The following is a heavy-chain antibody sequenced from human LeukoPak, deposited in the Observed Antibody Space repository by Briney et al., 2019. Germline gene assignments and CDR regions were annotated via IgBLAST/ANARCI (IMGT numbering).Heavy chain of an antibody. D-gene: IGHD2-2*02. Sequence: PGGSLRLSCVASGLAFSEYGMHWVRQAPGKGPEWVSFLRYNGITAYYPDSVKGRFTTSRDDSKNTLYLQMTSLRIEDTATYYCAPLYINTGIAYWGRGTRVTVSS. CDR3: APLYINTGIAY. J-gene: IGHJ4*02. CDR1: GLAFSEYG. V-gene: IGHV3-30*02. CDR2: LRYNGITA.